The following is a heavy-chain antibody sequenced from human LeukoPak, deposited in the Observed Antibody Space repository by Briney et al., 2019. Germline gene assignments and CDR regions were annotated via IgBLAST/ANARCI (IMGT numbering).Heavy chain of an antibody. V-gene: IGHV3-30-3*01. D-gene: IGHD6-19*01. CDR2: ISYDGSNK. Sequence: GGSLRLSCAASGFTFSSYAMHWVRQAPGKGLEWVAVISYDGSNKYYADSVKGRFTISRDNSKSTLYLQMNSLRAEDTAVYFCARAALPGPYFNSWGQGILVTVSS. J-gene: IGHJ4*02. CDR1: GFTFSSYA. CDR3: ARAALPGPYFNS.